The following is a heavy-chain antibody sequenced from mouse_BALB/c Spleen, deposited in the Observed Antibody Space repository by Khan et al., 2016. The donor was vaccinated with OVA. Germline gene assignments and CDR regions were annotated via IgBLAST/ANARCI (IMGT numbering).Heavy chain of an antibody. V-gene: IGHV1-4*01. D-gene: IGHD2-14*01. CDR1: GYTFTTYT. CDR2: IIPSNDYT. CDR3: AREGAYHRSGGWIDY. J-gene: IGHJ3*01. Sequence: VQLQESGAELARPGASVKMSCKASGYTFTTYTIHWVKQRPGQGLEWIGYIIPSNDYTNYNPKFKDRATLTADKSSSTAYMQLSSLTSEDSAVYYCAREGAYHRSGGWIDYWGQGTLVTVSS.